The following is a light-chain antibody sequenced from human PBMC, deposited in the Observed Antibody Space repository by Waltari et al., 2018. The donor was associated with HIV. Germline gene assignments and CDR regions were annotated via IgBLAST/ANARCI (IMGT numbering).Light chain of an antibody. CDR2: NVA. J-gene: IGKJ1*01. CDR1: QNIKNY. CDR3: QHNYSPPPT. Sequence: DIQMTQSPSSLSASQGDRLTITCRASQNIKNYLSWYQQKPGKAPKLLIYNVASLQSGVSSRFSGSGSGTDFTLAIDSLQPEDLATYYCQHNYSPPPTFGQGTKVEIK. V-gene: IGKV1-39*01.